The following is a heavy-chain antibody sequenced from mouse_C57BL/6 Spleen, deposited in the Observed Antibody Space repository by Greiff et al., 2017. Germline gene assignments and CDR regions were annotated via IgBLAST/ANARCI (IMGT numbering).Heavy chain of an antibody. D-gene: IGHD4-1*01. V-gene: IGHV1-50*01. J-gene: IGHJ3*01. Sequence: QVQLQQSGPELVKPGASVKISCKASGYTFTSYWMQWVKQRPGQGLEWIGEIDPSDSYTNYNQKFKGKATLTVDTSSSTAYMQLSSLTSEDSAVYYCSNWDGFAYWGQGTLVTVSA. CDR3: SNWDGFAY. CDR2: IDPSDSYT. CDR1: GYTFTSYW.